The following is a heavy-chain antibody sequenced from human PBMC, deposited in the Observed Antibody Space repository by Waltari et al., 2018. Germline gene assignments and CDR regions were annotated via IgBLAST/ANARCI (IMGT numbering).Heavy chain of an antibody. J-gene: IGHJ4*02. CDR3: ARDRQPYYYDSSGYYYYFDY. CDR2: ISPMLDIT. D-gene: IGHD3-22*01. Sequence: QVQLVQSGAEVKKPGSSVKVSCTASGGTLSSHSITWVRQAPGQGLEWMGGISPMLDITNYAQKFQGRVTITADKSTSTAYMELNSLRSEDTAVYYCARDRQPYYYDSSGYYYYFDYWGQGTLVTVSS. CDR1: GGTLSSHS. V-gene: IGHV1-69*10.